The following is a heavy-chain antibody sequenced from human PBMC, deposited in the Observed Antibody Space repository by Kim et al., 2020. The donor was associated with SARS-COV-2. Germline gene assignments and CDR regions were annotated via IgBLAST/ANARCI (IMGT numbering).Heavy chain of an antibody. J-gene: IGHJ5*02. V-gene: IGHV3-23*01. D-gene: IGHD6-13*01. CDR1: GFTFSTYG. Sequence: GGSLRLSCAASGFTFSTYGMSWVRQAPGKGLEWVSAISGSGSGTYFADSVKGRFTISRDNSKNTLYLQMNSRRAEDTDVDYCAKHFQQQVRWFDPWGRGTLVTVSS. CDR2: ISGSGSGT. CDR3: AKHFQQQVRWFDP.